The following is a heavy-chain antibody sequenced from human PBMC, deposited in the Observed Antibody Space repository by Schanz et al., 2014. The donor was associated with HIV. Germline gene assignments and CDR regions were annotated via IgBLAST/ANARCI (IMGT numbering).Heavy chain of an antibody. CDR2: INAYNGNI. J-gene: IGHJ6*02. D-gene: IGHD3-9*01. Sequence: QVQLVQSGDEVKKPGASVKVSCKASGYTFSTYGISWVRQAPGQGLEWMGWINAYNGNIFYPKELRGRVTMTTDTVTTTSSMELRSLTSADSAVYFCARSNYDILRERAYYYYYGLDVWGQGTTVTVSS. CDR1: GYTFSTYG. CDR3: ARSNYDILRERAYYYYYGLDV. V-gene: IGHV1-18*01.